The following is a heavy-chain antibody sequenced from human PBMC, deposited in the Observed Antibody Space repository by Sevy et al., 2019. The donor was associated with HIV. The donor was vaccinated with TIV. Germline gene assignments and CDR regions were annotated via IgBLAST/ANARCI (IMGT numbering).Heavy chain of an antibody. CDR1: GFTFGDYA. J-gene: IGHJ5*02. Sequence: GGSLRLSCTASGFTFGDYAMSWFRQAPGKGLEWVAVISYDGSNKYYADSVKGRFTISRDNSKNTLYLQMNSLRAEDTAVYYCAKDRTPYSSSSIAWFDPWGQGTLVTVSS. V-gene: IGHV3-30*04. CDR3: AKDRTPYSSSSIAWFDP. D-gene: IGHD6-6*01. CDR2: ISYDGSNK.